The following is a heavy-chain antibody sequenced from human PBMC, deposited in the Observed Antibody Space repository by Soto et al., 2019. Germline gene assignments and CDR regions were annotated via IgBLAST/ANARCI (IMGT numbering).Heavy chain of an antibody. D-gene: IGHD3-22*01. CDR2: IYYSGST. V-gene: IGHV4-39*01. CDR3: ASWVTYYYDSSGYFLGYYFDY. CDR1: GVSISSSSYY. Sequence: TSVTLSLTCTVSGVSISSSSYYWSWIRQPPGKGLEWIGSIYYSGSTYYNPSPKSRVTISVDTSKNQFSLKLSSVTAADTAVYYCASWVTYYYDSSGYFLGYYFDYWGQGTLVTVSS. J-gene: IGHJ4*02.